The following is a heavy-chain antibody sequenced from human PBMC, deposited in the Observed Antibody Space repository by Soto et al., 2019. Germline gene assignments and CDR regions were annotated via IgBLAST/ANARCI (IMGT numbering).Heavy chain of an antibody. D-gene: IGHD6-19*01. CDR2: ISGSGGTT. CDR1: GFTFSSYA. J-gene: IGHJ4*02. Sequence: GGSLRLSCAASGFTFSSYAMTWVRQAPGKGLEWVSGISGSGGTTYYADSVKGRFTISRDNSKNTLYLQMNSLRAEDTAVYYCARDQVAGIDYWGQGTLVTVSS. CDR3: ARDQVAGIDY. V-gene: IGHV3-23*01.